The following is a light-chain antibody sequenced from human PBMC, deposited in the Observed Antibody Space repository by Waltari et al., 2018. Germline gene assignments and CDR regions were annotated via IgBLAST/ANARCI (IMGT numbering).Light chain of an antibody. V-gene: IGLV3-25*03. CDR2: KDS. CDR3: QSTDSSGSYRV. CDR1: ALPKHY. J-gene: IGLJ2*01. Sequence: SYELPQPPSVSVSPGQTARSTCSGDALPKHYAYLFQQKPGQAPVLVICKDSERPSGIPERFSGSSSGTTVTLTISGVQAEDEADYYCQSTDSSGSYRVFGGGTKLTVL.